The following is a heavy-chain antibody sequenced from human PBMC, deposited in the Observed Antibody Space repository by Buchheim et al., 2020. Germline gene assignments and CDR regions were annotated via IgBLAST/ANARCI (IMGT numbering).Heavy chain of an antibody. V-gene: IGHV4-34*01. D-gene: IGHD1-7*01. J-gene: IGHJ5*02. Sequence: QVQLQQWGAGLLKPSETLSLTCAVYGGSFSGYYWSWIRQPPGKGLEWIGEINHSGSTNYNPSLKSRVTITVDTSKNQFFLKLSSVTAADTAVYYCARVSGTTKLYWFDPWGQGTL. CDR2: INHSGST. CDR3: ARVSGTTKLYWFDP. CDR1: GGSFSGYY.